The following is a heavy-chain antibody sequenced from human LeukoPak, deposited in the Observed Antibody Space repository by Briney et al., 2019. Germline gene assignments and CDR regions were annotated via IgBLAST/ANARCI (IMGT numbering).Heavy chain of an antibody. CDR2: LSGSGGGT. Sequence: GGSLRLSCAASGFTFSSYAMTWVRQAPGKGLEWVSSLSGSGGGTWYAGSMKGRSTISRDNSNNVMYLQMNSLRAEDTAIYYCAKDRTPYSRSGGYYLGAFDLWGHGTMVIVSS. J-gene: IGHJ3*01. V-gene: IGHV3-23*01. CDR1: GFTFSSYA. CDR3: AKDRTPYSRSGGYYLGAFDL. D-gene: IGHD3-10*01.